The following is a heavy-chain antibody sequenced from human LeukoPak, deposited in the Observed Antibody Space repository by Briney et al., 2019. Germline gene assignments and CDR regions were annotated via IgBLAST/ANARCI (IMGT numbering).Heavy chain of an antibody. CDR2: IYYSVSP. CDR1: GGSICSGGYY. V-gene: IGHV4-31*03. J-gene: IGHJ4*02. CDR3: ARGIENDFWSGYSFDY. D-gene: IGHD3-3*01. Sequence: TSGTLSVTSTVSGGSICSGGYYWSWIRQHPGKGLEWLGYIYYSVSPYYNPSLKSRFTISVDTSKNQFSLKLSSVTAAATAVYYCARGIENDFWSGYSFDYWGQGTLVTVSS.